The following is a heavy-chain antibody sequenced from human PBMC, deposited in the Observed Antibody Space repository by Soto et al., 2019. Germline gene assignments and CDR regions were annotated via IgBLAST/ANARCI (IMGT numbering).Heavy chain of an antibody. V-gene: IGHV3-30*18. CDR3: AKSDGGDIVVVVAATPFDY. CDR1: GFTFSSYG. D-gene: IGHD2-15*01. J-gene: IGHJ4*02. Sequence: QVQLVESGGGVVQPGRSLRLSCAASGFTFSSYGMHWVRQAPGKGLEWVAVISYDGSNKYYADSVKGRFTISRDNSKNTLYLQRNSLRAEDTAVYYCAKSDGGDIVVVVAATPFDYWGQGTLVTVSS. CDR2: ISYDGSNK.